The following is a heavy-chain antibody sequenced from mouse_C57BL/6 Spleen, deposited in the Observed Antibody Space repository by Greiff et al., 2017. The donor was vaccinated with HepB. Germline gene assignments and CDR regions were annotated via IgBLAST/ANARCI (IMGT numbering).Heavy chain of an antibody. Sequence: QVQLKESGAELARPGASVKLSCKASGYTFTSYGISWVKQRTGQGLEWIGEIYPRSGNTYYNEKFKGKATLTADKSSSTAYMELRSLTSEDSAVYFCARTIITTVVAPNFDYWGQGTTLTVSS. CDR2: IYPRSGNT. CDR3: ARTIITTVVAPNFDY. D-gene: IGHD1-1*01. CDR1: GYTFTSYG. V-gene: IGHV1-81*01. J-gene: IGHJ2*01.